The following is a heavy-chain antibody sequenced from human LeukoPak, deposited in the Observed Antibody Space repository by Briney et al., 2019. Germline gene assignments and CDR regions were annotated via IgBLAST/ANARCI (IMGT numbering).Heavy chain of an antibody. CDR1: GGSISSGSYY. CDR3: ARHYSGSYYRFDY. Sequence: SETLSLTCTVSGGSISSGSYYWDWVRQPSGKGLEWIGTISYSGSTYYNPSLKSRVTISVDTSKNQFSLKLSSVTAADTAMFYRARHYSGSYYRFDYWGQGTLVTVSS. J-gene: IGHJ4*02. CDR2: ISYSGST. V-gene: IGHV4-39*01. D-gene: IGHD1-26*01.